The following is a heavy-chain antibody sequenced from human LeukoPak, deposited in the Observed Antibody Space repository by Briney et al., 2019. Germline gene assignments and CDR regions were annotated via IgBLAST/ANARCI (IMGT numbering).Heavy chain of an antibody. CDR1: GGSISSYY. V-gene: IGHV4-59*01. Sequence: SETLSLTCTVSGGSISSYYWSWIRQPPGKGLEWIGYIYYSGSTNYNPSLKSRVTISVDTSKSQFSLKLSSVTAADTAVYYCARDASWAVVGIYYYYGMDVWGQGTTVTVSS. D-gene: IGHD6-19*01. CDR2: IYYSGST. J-gene: IGHJ6*02. CDR3: ARDASWAVVGIYYYYGMDV.